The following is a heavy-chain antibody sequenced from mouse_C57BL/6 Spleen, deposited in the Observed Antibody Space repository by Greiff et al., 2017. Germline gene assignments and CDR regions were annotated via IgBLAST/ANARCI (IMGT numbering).Heavy chain of an antibody. J-gene: IGHJ4*01. D-gene: IGHD2-2*01. Sequence: EVQLQQSGPELVKPGASVKIPCKASGYTFTDYNMDWVKQSHGKSLEWIGDINPNNGGTIYNQKFKGKATLTVDKSSSTAYMELRSLTSEDTAVYYCARQDYGYDGGYYAMDYWGQGTSVTVSS. V-gene: IGHV1-18*01. CDR2: INPNNGGT. CDR1: GYTFTDYN. CDR3: ARQDYGYDGGYYAMDY.